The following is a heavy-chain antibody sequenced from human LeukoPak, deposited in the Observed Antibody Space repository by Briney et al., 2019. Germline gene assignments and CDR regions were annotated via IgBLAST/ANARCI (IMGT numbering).Heavy chain of an antibody. CDR1: GYTFTSYD. V-gene: IGHV1-8*01. J-gene: IGHJ6*03. CDR2: MNPNSGNT. Sequence: GASVKVSCKASGYTFTSYDINWVRQATGQGLEWMGWMNPNSGNTGYAQKFQGRVTMTRNTSISTAYMELSSLRSEDTAVYYCARNGDSSGYYYYYYYYYMDVWGKGTTVTISS. D-gene: IGHD3-22*01. CDR3: ARNGDSSGYYYYYYYYYMDV.